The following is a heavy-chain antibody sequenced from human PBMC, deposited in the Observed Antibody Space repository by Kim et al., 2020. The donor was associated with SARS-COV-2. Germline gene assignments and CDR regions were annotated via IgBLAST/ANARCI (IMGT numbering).Heavy chain of an antibody. CDR1: GYTFTGYY. J-gene: IGHJ6*03. V-gene: IGHV1-2*02. CDR3: PRGTSSIYFSSTTCYNYY. Sequence: ASVKVSCKASGYTFTGYYMHWVRQAPGQGLEWMGWINPNSGGTNYAQKFQGRVTMTRDTSISTAYMELSRLRADDTAGYYCPRGTSSIYFSSTTCYNYY. D-gene: IGHD2-2*01. CDR2: INPNSGGT.